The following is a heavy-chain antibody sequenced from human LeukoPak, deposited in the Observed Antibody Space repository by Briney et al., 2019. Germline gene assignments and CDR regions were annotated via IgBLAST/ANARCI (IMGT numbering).Heavy chain of an antibody. D-gene: IGHD2-8*01. J-gene: IGHJ4*02. Sequence: PGGSLRLSCAASGFTLSSCSMNWVRQAPGKGLEWVSYISSSTSTIYYADSVKGRFTISRDNAKNSLYLQMNSLRAEDTAVYYCAKDRSDNKTWYAGSHWGQGTLVTVSS. CDR2: ISSSTSTI. CDR1: GFTLSSCS. V-gene: IGHV3-48*04. CDR3: AKDRSDNKTWYAGSH.